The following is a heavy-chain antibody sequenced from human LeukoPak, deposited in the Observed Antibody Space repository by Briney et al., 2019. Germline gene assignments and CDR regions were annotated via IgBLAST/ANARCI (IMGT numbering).Heavy chain of an antibody. CDR3: ARDSCSSTSCYSAFDY. CDR1: GFTFSSYA. Sequence: GGSLRLSCAASGFTFSSYAMHWVRQAPGKGLEWVAVISYDGSNKYYADSVKGRFTISRDNSKNTLYLQMNSLRAEDTAVYYCARDSCSSTSCYSAFDYWGQGTLVTVSS. CDR2: ISYDGSNK. D-gene: IGHD2-2*01. V-gene: IGHV3-30-3*01. J-gene: IGHJ4*02.